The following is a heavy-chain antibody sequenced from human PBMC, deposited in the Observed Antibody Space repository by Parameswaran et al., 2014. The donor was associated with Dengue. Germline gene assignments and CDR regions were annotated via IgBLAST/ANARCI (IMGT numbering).Heavy chain of an antibody. D-gene: IGHD6-6*01. V-gene: IGHV3-21*01. CDR1: GFTFSSYS. Sequence: GESLKISCAASGFTFSSYSMNWVRQAPGKGLEWVSSISSSSSYIYYADSVKGRFTISRDNAKNSLYLQMNSLRAEDTAVYYCARQLVRPLRAYGMDVWGQGTTVTVSS. CDR2: ISSSSSYI. J-gene: IGHJ6*02. CDR3: ARQLVRPLRAYGMDV.